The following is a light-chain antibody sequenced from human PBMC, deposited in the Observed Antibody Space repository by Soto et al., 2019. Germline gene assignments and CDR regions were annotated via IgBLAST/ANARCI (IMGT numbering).Light chain of an antibody. V-gene: IGLV2-8*01. Sequence: QSALTQSPSESGSPGQSVTISCTGTSSDIGGYNSVSWYQQHPGKAPKVMIYDVTKRPSGVPDRFSGSKSGNTASLTVSALQAEDEADYYCSSYTDRKHLVFGTGIKLTVL. CDR2: DVT. CDR1: SSDIGGYNS. CDR3: SSYTDRKHLV. J-gene: IGLJ1*01.